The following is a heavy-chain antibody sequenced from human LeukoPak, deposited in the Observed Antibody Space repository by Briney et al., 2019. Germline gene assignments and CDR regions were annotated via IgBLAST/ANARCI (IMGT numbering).Heavy chain of an antibody. CDR3: ARLYSSLDY. D-gene: IGHD6-13*01. J-gene: IGHJ4*02. CDR2: INHSGST. Sequence: SETLSLTCAVYGGSFSGYYWSWIRQPPGKGLEWIGEINHSGSTNYNPSLKSRVTISVDTSKNQFSLKLSSVTAADTAVYYCARLYSSLDYWGQGTLSPSPQ. CDR1: GGSFSGYY. V-gene: IGHV4-34*01.